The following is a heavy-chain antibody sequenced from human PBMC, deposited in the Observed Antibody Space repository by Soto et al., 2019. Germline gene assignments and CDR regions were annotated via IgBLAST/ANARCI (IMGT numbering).Heavy chain of an antibody. Sequence: DVHLLESGGGLVPPGGSLRLSCAASGFSFSRYAMIWVRQAPGKGQEWVPGITGSGGTIEYAASVKGRFTITRDNSKNTVDLQMTSLRAEDTAMYYCAKDDVAGDGLWLVADWGQGILVTVS. CDR1: GFSFSRYA. CDR2: ITGSGGTI. J-gene: IGHJ1*01. V-gene: IGHV3-23*01. D-gene: IGHD2-21*02. CDR3: AKDDVAGDGLWLVAD.